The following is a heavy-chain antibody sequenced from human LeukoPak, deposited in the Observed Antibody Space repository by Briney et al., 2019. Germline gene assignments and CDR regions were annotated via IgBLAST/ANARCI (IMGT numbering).Heavy chain of an antibody. CDR2: INHSGST. CDR1: GGSISSYY. D-gene: IGHD2-2*01. Sequence: SKTLSLTCTVSGGSISSYYWSWIRQPPGKGLEWIGEINHSGSTNYNPSLKSRVTISVDTSKNQFSLKLSSVTAADTAVYYCARGRRRGCSSTSCPAVGMDVWGQGTTVTVSS. V-gene: IGHV4-34*01. CDR3: ARGRRRGCSSTSCPAVGMDV. J-gene: IGHJ6*02.